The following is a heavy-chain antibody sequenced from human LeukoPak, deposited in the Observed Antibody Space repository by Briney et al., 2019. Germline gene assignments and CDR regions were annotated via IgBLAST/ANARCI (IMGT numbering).Heavy chain of an antibody. CDR3: AKATVVPLDAFDI. Sequence: GGSLRLSCAASGFTFDDYAMHWVRQAPGKGLEWVSGISWNSGSIGYADSVKGRFTISRGNAKNSLYLQMNSLRAEDTALYYCAKATVVPLDAFDIWGQGTMVTVSS. J-gene: IGHJ3*02. V-gene: IGHV3-9*01. D-gene: IGHD4-23*01. CDR1: GFTFDDYA. CDR2: ISWNSGSI.